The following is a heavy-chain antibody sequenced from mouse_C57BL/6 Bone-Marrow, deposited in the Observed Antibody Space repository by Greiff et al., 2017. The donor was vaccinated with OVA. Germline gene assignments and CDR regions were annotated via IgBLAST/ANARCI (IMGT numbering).Heavy chain of an antibody. CDR2: ISPRNGGT. V-gene: IGHV1-53*01. D-gene: IGHD2-2*01. CDR1: GYTFTSDW. Sequence: QVQLQQPGTGLVKPGASVKLSCKASGYTFTSDWMHWVKQRPGQGLEWIGNISPRNGGTDYNEKFKSKGTLTVDKSSSTVYMQLSSLTAEDSAVYYCARWTGYDGVWFACRGPGPLVTASA. CDR3: ARWTGYDGVWFAC. J-gene: IGHJ3*01.